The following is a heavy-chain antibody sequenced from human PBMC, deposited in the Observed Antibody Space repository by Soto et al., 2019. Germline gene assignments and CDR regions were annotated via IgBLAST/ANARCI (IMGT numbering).Heavy chain of an antibody. CDR1: GYSFTTSW. Sequence: GESLKISCEGSGYSFTTSWIGWVRQMPGKGLEWMGIIYPHDSNTKYSPSLQGQVTISVDKSFNTAYLQWSSLKASDTAMYYCARLHYGSADLWGQGTLVTVSS. V-gene: IGHV5-51*01. CDR3: ARLHYGSADL. J-gene: IGHJ5*02. CDR2: IYPHDSNT. D-gene: IGHD4-17*01.